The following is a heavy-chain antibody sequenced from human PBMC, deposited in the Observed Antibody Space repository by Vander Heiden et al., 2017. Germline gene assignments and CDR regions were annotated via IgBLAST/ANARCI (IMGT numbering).Heavy chain of an antibody. J-gene: IGHJ4*02. D-gene: IGHD2-21*02. CDR1: GFTFSSYA. V-gene: IGHV3-23*01. CDR2: ISGSGGRT. Sequence: EVQLLESGGGLVQPGGSLRLSCAASGFTFSSYAMSWVRQDPGKGLEWVSAISGSGGRTYYADAVKGRFTISRDNSKNTLYLQMNSLRAEDTAVYYCAKLHPDCGGDCIWGQGTLVTVSS. CDR3: AKLHPDCGGDCI.